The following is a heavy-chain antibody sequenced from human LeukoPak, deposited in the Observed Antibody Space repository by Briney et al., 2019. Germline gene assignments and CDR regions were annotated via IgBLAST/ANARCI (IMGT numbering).Heavy chain of an antibody. CDR3: ASFSSGYYYFDY. D-gene: IGHD3-22*01. J-gene: IGHJ4*02. V-gene: IGHV3-74*01. CDR2: INSDGRTI. Sequence: PGGSLRLSCVASGFPLSSYWVHWAPQAPGKGRVWVSRINSDGRTITYADSVKGRFTISRDNAKNSLYLQMNSLRAEDTAVYYCASFSSGYYYFDYWGQGTLVTVSS. CDR1: GFPLSSYW.